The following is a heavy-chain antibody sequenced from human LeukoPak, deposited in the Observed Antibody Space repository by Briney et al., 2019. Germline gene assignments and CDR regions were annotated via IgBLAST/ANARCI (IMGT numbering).Heavy chain of an antibody. CDR3: AKTSEFAVAGRGGVYFDY. CDR1: GFTFSSYA. J-gene: IGHJ4*02. CDR2: ISGSGGST. D-gene: IGHD6-19*01. V-gene: IGHV3-23*01. Sequence: PRGSLRLSCAASGFTFSSYAMSWVRQAPGKGLEWVSAISGSGGSTYYADSVKGRFTISRDNSKNTLYLQMNSLRAEDTAVYYCAKTSEFAVAGRGGVYFDYWGQGTLVTVSS.